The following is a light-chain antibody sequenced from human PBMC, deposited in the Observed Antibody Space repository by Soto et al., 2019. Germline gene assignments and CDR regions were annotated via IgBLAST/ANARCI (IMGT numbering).Light chain of an antibody. CDR1: QDIENY. J-gene: IGKJ3*01. V-gene: IGKV1-27*01. CDR2: GAT. CDR3: QNCKSAVFT. Sequence: DIQLTQSPYSLSASVGDRVTITCRASQDIENYLAWYQQRPGKVPKLLIYGATTLQPGVPSRFSGSGSGTDFTLTISSLQPEDVATYYCQNCKSAVFTFGPGTKVDTK.